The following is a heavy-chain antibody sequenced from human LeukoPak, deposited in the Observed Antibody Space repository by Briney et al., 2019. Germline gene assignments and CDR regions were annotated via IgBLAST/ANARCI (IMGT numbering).Heavy chain of an antibody. Sequence: GSLRVTYVACGFTFTKHWVSWVRQARGKGLEWVANIKEDGSVKNYMDSVKGRFTISRDNAKNSVSLQMNSLRAEDTAVYYCGRDIVDGGDDYWGQGTLVTVSS. V-gene: IGHV3-7*01. D-gene: IGHD2-21*02. CDR2: IKEDGSVK. J-gene: IGHJ4*02. CDR3: GRDIVDGGDDY. CDR1: GFTFTKHW.